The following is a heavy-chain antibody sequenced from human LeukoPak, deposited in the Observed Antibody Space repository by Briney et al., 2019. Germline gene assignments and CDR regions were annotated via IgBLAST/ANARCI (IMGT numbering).Heavy chain of an antibody. CDR2: INQGGSDK. J-gene: IGHJ4*02. CDR1: GFTFSVHW. Sequence: GGSLRLSCAASGFTFSVHWMWWVRQAPGKGLEWVANINQGGSDKYYVDSVKGRFTISRDNANNLLYLQMNSLRGEGTAVYYCTRDRSRAEDDWGQGTLVTVSS. CDR3: TRDRSRAEDD. D-gene: IGHD1-14*01. V-gene: IGHV3-7*01.